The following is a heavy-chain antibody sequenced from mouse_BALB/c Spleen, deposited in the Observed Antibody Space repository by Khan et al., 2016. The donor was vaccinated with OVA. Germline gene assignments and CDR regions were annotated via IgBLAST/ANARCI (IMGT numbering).Heavy chain of an antibody. V-gene: IGHV5-17*02. CDR3: ARDSNCDY. Sequence: EVQLQESGGGLVQPGGSRKLSCAASGFTFSRFGMHWVRQAPEKGLEWVAYISSGISTIYYADTVKGRFTISRDNPKNTLFLQMTSLRSEDTAMYYCARDSNCDYWGQGTTLTVSS. CDR1: GFTFSRFG. CDR2: ISSGISTI. J-gene: IGHJ2*01.